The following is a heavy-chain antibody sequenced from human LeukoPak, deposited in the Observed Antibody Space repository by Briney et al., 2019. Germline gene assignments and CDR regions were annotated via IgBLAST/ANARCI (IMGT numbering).Heavy chain of an antibody. D-gene: IGHD7-27*01. J-gene: IGHJ3*02. CDR3: ARWPVTGDDAFDI. CDR1: GYTFIPYY. V-gene: IGHV1-2*02. CDR2: INPNSGGT. Sequence: GASVTVSCKASGYTFIPYYMHWVRQAPGQGLEWMGWINPNSGGTNYAQKFQGRVTMTRDTSISTVYMELSRLRSDDTAVYYCARWPVTGDDAFDIWGQGTMVTVSS.